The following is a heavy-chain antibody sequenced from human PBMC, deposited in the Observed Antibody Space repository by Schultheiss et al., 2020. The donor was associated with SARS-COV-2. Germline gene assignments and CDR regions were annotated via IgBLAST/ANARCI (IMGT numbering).Heavy chain of an antibody. CDR1: GGSFSGYY. V-gene: IGHV4-34*01. CDR3: ARTRIQTNYYYYYMDV. CDR2: INHSGST. Sequence: SETLKRKGEGYGGSFSGYYWSWIRQPPGKGLEWIGEINHSGSTNYNPSLKSRVTISVDTSKNQFSLKLSSVTAADTAVYYCARTRIQTNYYYYYMDVWGKGTTVTVSS. J-gene: IGHJ6*03.